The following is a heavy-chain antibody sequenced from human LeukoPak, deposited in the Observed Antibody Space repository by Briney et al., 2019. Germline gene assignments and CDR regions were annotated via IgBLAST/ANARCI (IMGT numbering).Heavy chain of an antibody. J-gene: IGHJ6*02. V-gene: IGHV4-59*01. CDR1: GGSSSSYY. Sequence: SETLSLTCTVSGGSSSSYYWSWIRQPPGKGLEWIGYIYYSGTTNYNPYLKSRVTISVDTSKNQFSLQLRSVTAADSAVYYCAREDPQTRVPEGMDVWGQGTTVTVSS. CDR3: AREDPQTRVPEGMDV. D-gene: IGHD4/OR15-4a*01. CDR2: IYYSGTT.